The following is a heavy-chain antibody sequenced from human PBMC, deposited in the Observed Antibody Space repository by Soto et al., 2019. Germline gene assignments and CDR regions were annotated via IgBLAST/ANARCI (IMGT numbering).Heavy chain of an antibody. J-gene: IGHJ5*02. CDR2: VYHTGDT. D-gene: IGHD2-21*02. CDR1: GGTVASSHW. CDR3: AREIVTARGNNYFDP. Sequence: PSETLSLTCGVSGGTVASSHWWSWVRQSPGRGLEWIGNVYHTGDTNFNPSLQSRVTFSVDKSNNQFSLRLTSVTAADTAVYFWAREIVTARGNNYFDPWGPGTLVTVSS. V-gene: IGHV4-4*02.